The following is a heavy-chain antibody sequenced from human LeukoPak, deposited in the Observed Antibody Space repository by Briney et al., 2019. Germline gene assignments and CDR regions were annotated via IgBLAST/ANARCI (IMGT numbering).Heavy chain of an antibody. CDR3: ARSDGIVGASAVDAFDI. CDR2: INPNSGGT. V-gene: IGHV1-2*02. CDR1: GYTFTGYY. J-gene: IGHJ3*02. D-gene: IGHD1-26*01. Sequence: GASVNVSCKASGYTFTGYYMHWVRQAPGQGLEWMGWINPNSGGTNYAQKFQGRVTMTRDTSISTAYMELSRLRSNDTAVYYCARSDGIVGASAVDAFDIWGQGTMVTVSS.